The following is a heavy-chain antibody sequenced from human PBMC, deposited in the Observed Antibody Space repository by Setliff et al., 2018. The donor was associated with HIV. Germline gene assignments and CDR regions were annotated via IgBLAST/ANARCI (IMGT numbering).Heavy chain of an antibody. CDR2: IYPGDSDI. V-gene: IGHV5-51*01. CDR3: ANSHSAYFVDAFDI. D-gene: IGHD3-22*01. CDR1: GYSFTSYW. Sequence: GESLKISCKGSGYSFTSYWIAWVRQMPGKGLEWMGIIYPGDSDIRYSPSFQGQVTISADKSSSTAYLQWSSLKASDTAMYYCANSHSAYFVDAFDIWGQGTMVTVSS. J-gene: IGHJ3*02.